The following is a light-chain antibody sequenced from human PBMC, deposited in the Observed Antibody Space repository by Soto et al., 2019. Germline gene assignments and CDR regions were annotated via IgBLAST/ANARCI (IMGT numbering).Light chain of an antibody. CDR2: EVS. V-gene: IGLV2-14*01. J-gene: IGLJ3*02. CDR3: SSYPTSSTQV. CDR1: SSDIGTYNY. Sequence: QSALTQPASVSGSPGQSITISCTGTSSDIGTYNYVSWYQQHPGKVPKLMIYEVSNRPSGVSNRFSGSKSGNTASLAISGLQAKDEADYYCSSYPTSSTQVFGGGTKLTVL.